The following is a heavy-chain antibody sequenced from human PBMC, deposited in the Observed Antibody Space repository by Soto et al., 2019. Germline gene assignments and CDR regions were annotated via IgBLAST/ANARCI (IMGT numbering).Heavy chain of an antibody. CDR1: GYTFTSYY. V-gene: IGHV1-46*03. J-gene: IGHJ3*02. CDR2: INPSGGST. Sequence: ASVKVSCKASGYTFTSYYMHWVRQAPGQGLEWMGIINPSGGSTSYAQKFQGRVTMTRDTSTSTVYMELSSLRSEDTAVYYCARCVPSGWPEGAFDIWGQGTMVTVS. CDR3: ARCVPSGWPEGAFDI. D-gene: IGHD6-19*01.